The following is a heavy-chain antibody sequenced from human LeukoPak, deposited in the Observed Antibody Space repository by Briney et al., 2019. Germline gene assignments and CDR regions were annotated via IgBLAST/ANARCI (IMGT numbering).Heavy chain of an antibody. J-gene: IGHJ4*02. V-gene: IGHV4-39*01. CDR3: ARWYYYDSSASYPGDY. CDR2: IYYSGST. Sequence: PSETLSLTCTVSGGSISSSSYYWGWIRQPPGKGLEWIGSIYYSGSTSYNSSLKSRVTISVDTSKSQFSLKLTSVTAADTAVYYCARWYYYDSSASYPGDYWGQGTLATVSS. CDR1: GGSISSSSYY. D-gene: IGHD3-22*01.